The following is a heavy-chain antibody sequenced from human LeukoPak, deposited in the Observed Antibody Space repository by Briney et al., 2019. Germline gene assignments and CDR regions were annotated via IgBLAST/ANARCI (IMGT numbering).Heavy chain of an antibody. J-gene: IGHJ4*02. V-gene: IGHV3-23*01. CDR2: ISGSGGST. Sequence: GGSLRLSCAASGFTFSSYAMSWVRQAPGKGLEWVSAISGSGGSTYYADSVKGRFTISRDNSKNTLYLQMNSLRVENTAVYYCARDAWESSSWYDPDYWGQGTLVTVSS. D-gene: IGHD6-13*01. CDR3: ARDAWESSSWYDPDY. CDR1: GFTFSSYA.